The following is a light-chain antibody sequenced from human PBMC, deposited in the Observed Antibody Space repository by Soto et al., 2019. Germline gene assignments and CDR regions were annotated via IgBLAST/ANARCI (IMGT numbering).Light chain of an antibody. CDR2: DAS. CDR3: QQRTNSPPVT. V-gene: IGKV3-11*01. Sequence: EIVLTQSPATLSLSLGETDTLSCRASQSVGSYLAWYQQKPCQAPRLLIYDASTRATGIPARFSGSGSGTDFTLTFSSLGPEDFAVYYCQQRTNSPPVTFGGGTKVEIK. J-gene: IGKJ4*01. CDR1: QSVGSY.